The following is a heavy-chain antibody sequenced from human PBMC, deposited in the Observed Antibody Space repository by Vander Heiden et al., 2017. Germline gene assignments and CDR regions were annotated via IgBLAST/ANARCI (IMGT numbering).Heavy chain of an antibody. Sequence: EVQLLESGGGLVQPGGSLRLSCAASGFTVSSYAMSWVRQAPGKGLEWVSAISGSGGSTYYADSVKGRFTISRDNSKNTLYLQMNSLRAEDTAVYYCAKDGATVVRGYYYYGMDVWGQGTTVTVSS. V-gene: IGHV3-23*01. CDR2: ISGSGGST. CDR1: GFTVSSYA. D-gene: IGHD4-17*01. CDR3: AKDGATVVRGYYYYGMDV. J-gene: IGHJ6*02.